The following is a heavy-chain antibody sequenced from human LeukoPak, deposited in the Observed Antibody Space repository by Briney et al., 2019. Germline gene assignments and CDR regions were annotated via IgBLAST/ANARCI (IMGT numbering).Heavy chain of an antibody. CDR1: GFTFSSYS. CDR3: ARRGASSGGLDY. V-gene: IGHV3-48*01. Sequence: PGGSLRLSCTASGFTFSSYSMNWVRQAPGKGLEWVSYISSSSSTVYYADSVKGRFTISRDNAENSPYLQMNSLRGEDTAVYYCARRGASSGGLDYWGQGTLVTVSS. D-gene: IGHD6-19*01. CDR2: ISSSSSTV. J-gene: IGHJ4*02.